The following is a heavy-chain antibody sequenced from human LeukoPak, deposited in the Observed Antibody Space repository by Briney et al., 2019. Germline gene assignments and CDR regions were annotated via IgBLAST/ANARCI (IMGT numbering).Heavy chain of an antibody. D-gene: IGHD3-22*01. V-gene: IGHV1-8*03. CDR2: MNPNSGNT. CDR1: GYTFTSYD. Sequence: GASVKVSCKASGYTFTSYDINWVRQATGQGLEWMGWMNPNSGNTGYAQKFQGRVTITRNTSISTAYMELSSLRSEDTAVYYCAGADPRYYDWPGGFDPWGQGTLVTVSS. CDR3: AGADPRYYDWPGGFDP. J-gene: IGHJ5*02.